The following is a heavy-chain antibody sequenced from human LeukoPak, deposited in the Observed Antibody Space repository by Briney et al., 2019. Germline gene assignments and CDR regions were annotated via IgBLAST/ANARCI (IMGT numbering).Heavy chain of an antibody. CDR1: ANTFTSAYF. D-gene: IGHD1-1*01. CDR3: ARETTGTGGFDS. Sequence: SVKVSCKTSANTFTSAYFIHWVRQAPGQGLEWMGVINPGSGFTSNAARFRGRVTLTRDMSTSTVYMDLNTLRSEDTAVYHCARETTGTGGFDSWGQGTLVTVSS. CDR2: INPGSGFT. V-gene: IGHV1-46*01. J-gene: IGHJ4*02.